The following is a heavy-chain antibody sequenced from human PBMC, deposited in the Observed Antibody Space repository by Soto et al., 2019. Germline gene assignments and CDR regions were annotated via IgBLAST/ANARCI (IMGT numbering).Heavy chain of an antibody. Sequence: SETLSLTCTVSGGSISSYYWSWIRQPPGKGLEWIGYIYYSGSTNYNPSLKSRVTISVDTSKNQFSLKLSSVTAADTAVYYCARDKGNFWSGYGDYYYYGMDVWGQGTTVTVSS. CDR3: ARDKGNFWSGYGDYYYYGMDV. CDR1: GGSISSYY. D-gene: IGHD3-3*01. J-gene: IGHJ6*02. CDR2: IYYSGST. V-gene: IGHV4-59*01.